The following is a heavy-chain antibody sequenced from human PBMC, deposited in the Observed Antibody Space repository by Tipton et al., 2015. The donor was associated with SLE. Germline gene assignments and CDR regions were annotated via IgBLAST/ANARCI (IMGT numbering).Heavy chain of an antibody. CDR1: GGSISSHY. CDR2: IYYSGST. D-gene: IGHD6-19*01. CDR3: ARGSGGGPVAADFDY. V-gene: IGHV4-59*11. J-gene: IGHJ4*02. Sequence: TLSLTCTVSGGSISSHYWSWIRQPPGKGLEWIGYIYYSGSTYYNPSLKSRVTISVDTSKNQFSLKLSSVTAADTAVYYCARGSGGGPVAADFDYWGQGTLVTVSS.